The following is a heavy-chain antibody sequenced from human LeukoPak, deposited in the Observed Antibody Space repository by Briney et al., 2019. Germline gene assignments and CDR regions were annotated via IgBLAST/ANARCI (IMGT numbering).Heavy chain of an antibody. V-gene: IGHV1-69*13. D-gene: IGHD2-2*02. CDR1: GGTFSSYA. J-gene: IGHJ6*02. Sequence: SVKVSCKASGGTFSSYAISWVRQAPGQGLEWMGGIIPIFGTANYAQKFQGRVTITADESTSTAYMELSSLRSEDTAVYYCARDDIVVVPAAIISAEYYYGMDVWDQGTTVTVSS. CDR3: ARDDIVVVPAAIISAEYYYGMDV. CDR2: IIPIFGTA.